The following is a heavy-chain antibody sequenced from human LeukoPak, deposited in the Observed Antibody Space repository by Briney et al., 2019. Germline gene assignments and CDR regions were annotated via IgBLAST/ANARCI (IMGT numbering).Heavy chain of an antibody. CDR2: INPNSGGT. D-gene: IGHD6-19*01. CDR1: GYTFTGYY. CDR3: ARVRVAVAGTGYHFDY. V-gene: IGHV1-2*06. J-gene: IGHJ4*02. Sequence: ASVKVSCKASGYTFTGYYMHWVRQAPGQGLEWMGRINPNSGGTNYAQKFQGRVTMTRDTSISTAYMELSRLRSDDTAVYYCARVRVAVAGTGYHFDYWGQGTLVTVPS.